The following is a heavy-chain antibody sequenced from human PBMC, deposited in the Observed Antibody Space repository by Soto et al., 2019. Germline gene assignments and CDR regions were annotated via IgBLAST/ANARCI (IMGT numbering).Heavy chain of an antibody. CDR3: ARGLPNFSSFDS. CDR1: GFTFSSYW. CDR2: VSSDGSST. D-gene: IGHD5-12*01. Sequence: EVQLVESGGGLVQPGESLRLSCAASGFTFSSYWMHWIRQAPGKGLVWVARVSSDGSSTVYANSVTGRLTISRDNAKNTLYLQMNSLGDDDPVVYYCARGLPNFSSFDSWGQGTLVTVSS. V-gene: IGHV3-74*01. J-gene: IGHJ4*02.